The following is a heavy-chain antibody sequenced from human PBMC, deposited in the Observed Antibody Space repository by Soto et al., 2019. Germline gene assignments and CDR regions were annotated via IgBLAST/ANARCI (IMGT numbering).Heavy chain of an antibody. Sequence: PGGSLRLSCSASGFTFSSYAMHWVRQAPGKGLEYVSAISSNGGNTYYADSVKGRFTISRDNSKNTLYLQMSSLRAEDTAVYYCVKESSGWYGFYYYGMDVWGQGTTVTVSS. V-gene: IGHV3-64D*06. CDR3: VKESSGWYGFYYYGMDV. CDR2: ISSNGGNT. D-gene: IGHD6-19*01. CDR1: GFTFSSYA. J-gene: IGHJ6*02.